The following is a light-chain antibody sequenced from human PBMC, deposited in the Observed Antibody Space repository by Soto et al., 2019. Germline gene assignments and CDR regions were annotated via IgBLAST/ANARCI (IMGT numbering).Light chain of an antibody. CDR1: QSVDSAF. V-gene: IGKV3-20*01. J-gene: IGKJ1*01. CDR2: GAS. CDR3: QQYASSLT. Sequence: EIVLTQSPGSLSLSLGERATLSCRASQSVDSAFFAWYQQKPGQPPRLLMYGASRSATGIPDRFSGSGSGTDFTLTISRLEHEDFAVYYCQQYASSLTFGQGTKVEI.